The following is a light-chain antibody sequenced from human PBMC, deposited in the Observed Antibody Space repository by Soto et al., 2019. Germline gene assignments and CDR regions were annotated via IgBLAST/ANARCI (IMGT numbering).Light chain of an antibody. CDR2: GAS. Sequence: EIVVTQSPGTLSLYPGDRATLSCRASQSVSSSYLAWYQQKPGQAPRLLIYGASSRATGIPDRFSGSGSGTDFTLTISRLEPEDFAVYYCQQYGSSPTTFGQGTKVEIK. CDR1: QSVSSSY. J-gene: IGKJ1*01. CDR3: QQYGSSPTT. V-gene: IGKV3-20*01.